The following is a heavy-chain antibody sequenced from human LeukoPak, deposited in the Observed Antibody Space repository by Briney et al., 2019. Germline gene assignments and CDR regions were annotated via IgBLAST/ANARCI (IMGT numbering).Heavy chain of an antibody. D-gene: IGHD3-10*01. CDR2: INYSGSI. CDR3: ARRLGGSGTYYFDY. Sequence: PSETLSLTCTASGGSISSSTYYWGWIRQPPGKGLEWIASINYSGSIYYNPSLKSRVTISVDTSKNQFSLKLSSVTAADTAVYFCARRLGGSGTYYFDYWGQGTLVTVSS. V-gene: IGHV4-39*01. J-gene: IGHJ4*02. CDR1: GGSISSSTYY.